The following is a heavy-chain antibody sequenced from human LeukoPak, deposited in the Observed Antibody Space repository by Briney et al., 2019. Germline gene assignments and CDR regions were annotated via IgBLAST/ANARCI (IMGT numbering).Heavy chain of an antibody. D-gene: IGHD3-3*01. V-gene: IGHV4-34*01. CDR2: INHSGST. Sequence: SETQSLTCAAYGWSFSGYYWSWIRQPPGKGLEWIGEINHSGSTNYNPSLKGRVTISVDTSKNQFSLKLSSVTAADTAVYYCARGGDFWSGYYPNWFDPWGQGTLVTVSS. CDR1: GWSFSGYY. CDR3: ARGGDFWSGYYPNWFDP. J-gene: IGHJ5*02.